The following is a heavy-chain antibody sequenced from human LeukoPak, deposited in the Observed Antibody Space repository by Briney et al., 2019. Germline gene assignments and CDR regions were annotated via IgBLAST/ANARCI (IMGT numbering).Heavy chain of an antibody. CDR3: ARAPGTMIVVDY. D-gene: IGHD3-22*01. V-gene: IGHV1-8*02. CDR2: MNPNSGNT. CDR1: GYTFTGYY. Sequence: GASVKVSCKASGYTFTGYYMHWVRQATGQGLEWMGWMNPNSGNTGYAQKFQGRVTMTRNTSISTAYMELSSLRAEDTAVYYCARAPGTMIVVDYWGQGTLVTVSS. J-gene: IGHJ4*02.